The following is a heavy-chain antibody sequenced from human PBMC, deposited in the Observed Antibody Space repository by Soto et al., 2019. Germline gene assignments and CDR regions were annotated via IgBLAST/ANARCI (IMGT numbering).Heavy chain of an antibody. CDR1: GFSFSSYE. V-gene: IGHV3-48*03. CDR2: IGGSGGTK. Sequence: PVGSLRLSCAASGFSFSSYEMNWVRQAPGKGLEWISYIGGSGGTKYSADSVKGRFIISRDNAQNSLYLQMNSLRVEDTGVYYCARDRGGDVGQFLFPDGFDLWGQGTMVTVSS. D-gene: IGHD3-10*01. J-gene: IGHJ3*01. CDR3: ARDRGGDVGQFLFPDGFDL.